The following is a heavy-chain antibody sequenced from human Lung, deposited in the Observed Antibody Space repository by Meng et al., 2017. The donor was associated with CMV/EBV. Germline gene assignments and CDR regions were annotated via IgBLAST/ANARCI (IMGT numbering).Heavy chain of an antibody. D-gene: IGHD5-24*01. V-gene: IGHV3-11*04. CDR3: VRDILRVRITYYFDY. J-gene: IGHJ4*02. Sequence: GGSLRLSXAASGFPSSNYYMSWIRLAPGKGLGRISYINGDGSDLFYGDSVRGRLPISRDKGKNSMCLQINSLRVEDTAVYDCVRDILRVRITYYFDYWGQGTLVTSPQ. CDR1: GFPSSNYY. CDR2: INGDGSDL.